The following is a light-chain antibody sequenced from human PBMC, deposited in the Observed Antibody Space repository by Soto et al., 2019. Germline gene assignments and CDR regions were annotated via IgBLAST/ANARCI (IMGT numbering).Light chain of an antibody. CDR2: AAY. J-gene: IGKJ5*01. CDR1: EILLNSNGYNY. V-gene: IGKV2-28*01. Sequence: DVVMTRAPLSLPVIRLEAAYISFSSSEILLNSNGYNYLDWYLQKQGQSPQLLIYAAYSLHSGVKVRFSGSGSGTDFTLSISSMENEDVATYYCQKLDSFPITVGKGTRRAIK. CDR3: QKLDSFPIT.